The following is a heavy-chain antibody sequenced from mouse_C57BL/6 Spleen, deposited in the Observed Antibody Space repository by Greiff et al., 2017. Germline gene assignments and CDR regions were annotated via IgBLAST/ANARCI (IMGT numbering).Heavy chain of an antibody. CDR3: TSSNWDVRVWFAY. J-gene: IGHJ3*01. Sequence: EVKVEESGGGLVQPGGSMKLSCAASGFTFSDAWMDWVRQSPEKGLEWVAEIRNKANNHATYYAESVKGRFTISRDDSKSSVYLQMNSLRAEDTGIYYCTSSNWDVRVWFAYWGQGTLVTVSA. D-gene: IGHD4-1*01. CDR1: GFTFSDAW. V-gene: IGHV6-6*01. CDR2: IRNKANNHAT.